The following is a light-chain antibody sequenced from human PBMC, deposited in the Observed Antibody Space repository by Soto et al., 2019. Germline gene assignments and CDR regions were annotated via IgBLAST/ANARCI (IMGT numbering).Light chain of an antibody. J-gene: IGKJ4*01. CDR3: QQYDNLPVT. CDR2: DAS. V-gene: IGKV1-33*01. Sequence: DIQMTQSPSSLSASAGDRVTITCQASQDISNYLNWYQQKPGKAPKLLISDASTLETGDPLRFSGSGSGTDFTLTISSLQPEDIAIYYCQQYDNLPVTFGGGTKVDIK. CDR1: QDISNY.